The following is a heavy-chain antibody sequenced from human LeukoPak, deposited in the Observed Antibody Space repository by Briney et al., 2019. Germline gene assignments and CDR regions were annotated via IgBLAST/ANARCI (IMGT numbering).Heavy chain of an antibody. D-gene: IGHD2-2*01. CDR1: GGSFSGYY. Sequence: SETLSLTCAVYGGSFSGYYWSWLRQPPGKGLEWIGEINHSGSTNYNPSLKSRVTISVDTSKNQFSLKLSSVTAADTAVYYCARGAAMGRKKKPVNWFDPWGQGTLVTVSS. CDR3: ARGAAMGRKKKPVNWFDP. V-gene: IGHV4-34*01. J-gene: IGHJ5*02. CDR2: INHSGST.